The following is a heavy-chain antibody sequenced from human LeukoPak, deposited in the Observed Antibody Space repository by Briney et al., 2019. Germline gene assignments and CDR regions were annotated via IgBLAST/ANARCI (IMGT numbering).Heavy chain of an antibody. CDR2: IRSKANSYAT. CDR1: GFTFSGSA. Sequence: GGSLTLSCAASGFTFSGSAMHWVRQASGKGLEWVGRIRSKANSYATAYAASVKGRFTISRDDSKNTAYLQMNSLKTEDTAVYYCTSLYDFWSGYYDHWGQGTLVTVSS. CDR3: TSLYDFWSGYYDH. D-gene: IGHD3-3*01. V-gene: IGHV3-73*01. J-gene: IGHJ4*02.